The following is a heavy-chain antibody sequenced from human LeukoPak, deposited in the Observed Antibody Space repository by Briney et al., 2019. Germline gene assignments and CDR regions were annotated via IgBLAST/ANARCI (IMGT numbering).Heavy chain of an antibody. CDR2: IIPIFGTA. Sequence: SVKLSCKTSAGTLSSDAIRWVRQDRGEGLEWRGGIIPIFGTANYAQKFQGRVTITADESTSTAYMELSSLRSEDTAVYYCARGYGVATIRYYFDYWGQGTLATVSS. D-gene: IGHD5-12*01. J-gene: IGHJ4*02. CDR3: ARGYGVATIRYYFDY. CDR1: AGTLSSDA. V-gene: IGHV1-69*01.